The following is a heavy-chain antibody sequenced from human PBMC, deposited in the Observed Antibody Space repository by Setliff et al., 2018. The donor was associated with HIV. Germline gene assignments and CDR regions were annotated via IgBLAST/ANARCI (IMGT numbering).Heavy chain of an antibody. V-gene: IGHV4-39*01. J-gene: IGHJ6*03. CDR2: IYYSGST. Sequence: KTSETLSLTCTVSGGSLSSSNYYCGWIRQPPGKGLEWIGSIYYSGSTYYNPSLKSRVTISVDTSKNQFSLKLSSVTAADTAVYYCARVDRADYNFWSGYHYYYYMDVWGKGTTVTVSS. CDR1: GGSLSSSNYY. CDR3: ARVDRADYNFWSGYHYYYYMDV. D-gene: IGHD3-3*01.